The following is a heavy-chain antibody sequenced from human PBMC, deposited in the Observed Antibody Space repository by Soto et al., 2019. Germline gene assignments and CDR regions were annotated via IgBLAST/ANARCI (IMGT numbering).Heavy chain of an antibody. CDR2: ISAYNGDT. V-gene: IGHV1-18*01. Sequence: QVPLVQSGAEVKKPGASVKVSCKASGYTFTSYGFSWVRQAPGQGLEWMGWISAYNGDTNFAQKLQGRVTMTTDTSTSTAYMELRSLRSDDTALYYCARERGYGSGSYFDYWGQGTLVTVSS. CDR3: ARERGYGSGSYFDY. D-gene: IGHD3-10*01. CDR1: GYTFTSYG. J-gene: IGHJ4*02.